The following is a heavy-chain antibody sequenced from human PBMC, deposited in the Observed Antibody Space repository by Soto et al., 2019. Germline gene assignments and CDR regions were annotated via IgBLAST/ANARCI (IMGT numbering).Heavy chain of an antibody. CDR3: ATGDYGSLRPGY. V-gene: IGHV3-74*01. Sequence: SGGSLRLSCAASGFTFSSYSMNWVRQAPGKGLEWVSRIKSDGTYTDYADSVKGRFTISRDNAESTLYLQMNSLRAEDTAVYFCATGDYGSLRPGYWGQGTLVTVSS. D-gene: IGHD3-16*01. CDR2: IKSDGTYT. J-gene: IGHJ4*02. CDR1: GFTFSSYS.